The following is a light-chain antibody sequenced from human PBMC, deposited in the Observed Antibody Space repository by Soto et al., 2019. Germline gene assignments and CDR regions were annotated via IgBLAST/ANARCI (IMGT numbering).Light chain of an antibody. Sequence: QSVLTQPASVSGSPGQSITISCTGTSSDVGGYNYVSWYQQHPGKAPKLMIYEVSNRPSGVSNRFSGSKSGNTASLTISGLQAEDEADYYCSSYTSSGIDYVFGTGTKVTVL. J-gene: IGLJ1*01. V-gene: IGLV2-14*01. CDR3: SSYTSSGIDYV. CDR2: EVS. CDR1: SSDVGGYNY.